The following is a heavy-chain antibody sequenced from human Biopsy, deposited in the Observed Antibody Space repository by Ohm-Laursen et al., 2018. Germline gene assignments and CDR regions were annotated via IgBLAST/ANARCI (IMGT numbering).Heavy chain of an antibody. Sequence: AASVKVSCKASGYTFTGYYLHWVRQAPGQGLEWMRWINPKSGGTHYLEKFRGRVTMTRDTSISTAYMEVSSLRSDDTAVYYCAIDGNDFLTDYLKIDQWGQGTLVTVSS. D-gene: IGHD3-9*01. CDR1: GYTFTGYY. CDR2: INPKSGGT. J-gene: IGHJ4*02. V-gene: IGHV1-2*02. CDR3: AIDGNDFLTDYLKIDQ.